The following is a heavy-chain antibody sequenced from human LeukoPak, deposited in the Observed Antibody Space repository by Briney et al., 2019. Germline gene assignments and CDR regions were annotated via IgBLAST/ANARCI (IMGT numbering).Heavy chain of an antibody. D-gene: IGHD4-17*01. CDR2: SYYSGTT. V-gene: IGHV4-61*01. Sequence: SETLSLTCTVSGGSLSSATYYWRWIRQPPGKGLEWIGYSYYSGTTNYNPSLKSRVTISVDTSKNQFSLKLSSVTAADTAVYYCARIDYGDDYWGQGTLVTVSS. J-gene: IGHJ4*02. CDR3: ARIDYGDDY. CDR1: GGSLSSATYY.